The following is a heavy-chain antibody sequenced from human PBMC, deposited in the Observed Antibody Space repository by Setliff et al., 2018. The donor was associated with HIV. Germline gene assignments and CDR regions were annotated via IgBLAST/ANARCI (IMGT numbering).Heavy chain of an antibody. V-gene: IGHV1-18*01. Sequence: ASVKVSCKASGYIFISYGFSWVRQAPGQGLEWMGWISAYNGNTNYAPQFQGRVSVTTDTATSTVHMELRSLRSDDTAMYYCARDMDYSNPDYWGQGTLVTVSS. CDR3: ARDMDYSNPDY. D-gene: IGHD4-4*01. J-gene: IGHJ4*02. CDR2: ISAYNGNT. CDR1: GYIFISYG.